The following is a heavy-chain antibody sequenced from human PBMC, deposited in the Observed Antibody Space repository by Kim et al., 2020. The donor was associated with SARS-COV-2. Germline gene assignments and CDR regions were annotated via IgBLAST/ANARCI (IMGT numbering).Heavy chain of an antibody. D-gene: IGHD4-17*01. V-gene: IGHV3-30*04. CDR2: ISYDGSNK. CDR1: GFTFSSYA. Sequence: GGSLRLSCAASGFTFSSYAMHWVRQAPGKGLEWVAVISYDGSNKYYAESVKGRFTISRDNSKNTLYLQMNSLRAEDTAVYYCARGAVQDDYGDYFDYWGQGTLVTVSS. CDR3: ARGAVQDDYGDYFDY. J-gene: IGHJ4*02.